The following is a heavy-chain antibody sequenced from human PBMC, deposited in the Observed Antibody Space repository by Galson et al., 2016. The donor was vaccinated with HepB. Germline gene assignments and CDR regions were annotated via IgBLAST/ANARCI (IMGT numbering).Heavy chain of an antibody. J-gene: IGHJ3*02. CDR3: ARAYGDYGGHIFDI. Sequence: SETLSLTCIVSGGSISSYYWSWIRRPPGKGLEWIGHIYYSGTTNYNPSLKSRVTISVDTSKNQFSLNLSSVTAADTAVYYCARAYGDYGGHIFDIWGQGTMVTVPS. D-gene: IGHD4-17*01. V-gene: IGHV4-59*01. CDR1: GGSISSYY. CDR2: IYYSGTT.